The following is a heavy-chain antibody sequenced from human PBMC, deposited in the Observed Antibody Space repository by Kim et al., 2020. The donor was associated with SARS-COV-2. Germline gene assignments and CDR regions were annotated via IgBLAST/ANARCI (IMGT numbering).Heavy chain of an antibody. Sequence: SETLSLTCTVSGGSISSYYWSWIRQPPGKGLEWIGYIYYSGSTNYNPSLKSRVTISVDTSKNQFSLKLSSVTAADTAVYYCARGYYGGNSDYFDYWGQGTLVTVSS. V-gene: IGHV4-59*01. CDR2: IYYSGST. J-gene: IGHJ4*02. CDR1: GGSISSYY. D-gene: IGHD4-17*01. CDR3: ARGYYGGNSDYFDY.